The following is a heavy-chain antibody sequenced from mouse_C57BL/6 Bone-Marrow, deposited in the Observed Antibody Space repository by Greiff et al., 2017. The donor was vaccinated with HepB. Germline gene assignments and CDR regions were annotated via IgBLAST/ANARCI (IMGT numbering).Heavy chain of an antibody. V-gene: IGHV1-69*01. CDR1: GYTFTSYW. Sequence: QVQLQQPGAELVMPGASVKLSCKASGYTFTSYWMHWVKQRPGQGLEWIGEIDPSDSYTNYNQKFKGKSTLTVDKSSSTAYMQLSSLTSEDSAVYYCAINWDSFAYWGQGTLVTVSA. D-gene: IGHD4-1*01. CDR2: IDPSDSYT. CDR3: AINWDSFAY. J-gene: IGHJ3*01.